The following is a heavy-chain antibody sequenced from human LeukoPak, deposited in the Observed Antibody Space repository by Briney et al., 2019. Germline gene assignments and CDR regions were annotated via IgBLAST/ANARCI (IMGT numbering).Heavy chain of an antibody. V-gene: IGHV1-18*01. D-gene: IGHD3-22*01. Sequence: ASVKVSCKASGYTFTSYDISWVRQAPGQGLEWMGWISAYNGNTNYAQKLQGRVTMTTDTSTSTAYMELRSLRSDDTAVYYCARDVDYYDSSGYYYDFDYWGQGTLVTVSS. J-gene: IGHJ4*02. CDR3: ARDVDYYDSSGYYYDFDY. CDR2: ISAYNGNT. CDR1: GYTFTSYD.